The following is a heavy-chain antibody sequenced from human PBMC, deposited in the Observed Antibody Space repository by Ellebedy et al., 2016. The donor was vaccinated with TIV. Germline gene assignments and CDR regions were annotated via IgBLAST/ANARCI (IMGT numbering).Heavy chain of an antibody. V-gene: IGHV3-49*04. CDR2: IRSKAYGGTT. CDR3: TREAISYDYGENARPNHNWFDP. J-gene: IGHJ5*02. CDR1: GFTFGDYA. D-gene: IGHD4-17*01. Sequence: GGSLRLSCTASGFTFGDYAMSWVRQAPGKGLEWVGFIRSKAYGGTTEYAASVKGRFTISRDDSKSIAYLQMNSLKTEDTAVYYCTREAISYDYGENARPNHNWFDPWGQGTLVTVSS.